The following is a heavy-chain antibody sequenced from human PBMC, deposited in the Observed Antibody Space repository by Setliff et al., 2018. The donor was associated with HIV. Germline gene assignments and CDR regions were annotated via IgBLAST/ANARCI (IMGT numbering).Heavy chain of an antibody. V-gene: IGHV4-59*11. CDR3: ARGGTTVPNYFDY. D-gene: IGHD4-17*01. CDR2: VYYSGST. CDR1: GGSIGSHY. Sequence: SETLSLTCTVSGGSIGSHYWSWIRQPPGMGLEWIGYVYYSGSTKYNPSLKSRVTISVDTSKNQFSVKLTSVTPADTALYYCARGGTTVPNYFDYWGQGTLVTVSS. J-gene: IGHJ4*02.